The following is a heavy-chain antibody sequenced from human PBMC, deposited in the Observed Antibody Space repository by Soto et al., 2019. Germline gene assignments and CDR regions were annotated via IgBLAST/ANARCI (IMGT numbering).Heavy chain of an antibody. CDR3: ASVYDSSGYYDY. D-gene: IGHD3-22*01. Sequence: LSETLSLTCTVSGGSISSGDYYWSWIRQPPGKGLEWIGYIYYSGSTYYNPSLKSRVTISVDTSKNQFSLKLSSVTAADTAVYYCASVYDSSGYYDYWGQGTLVTVSS. CDR1: GGSISSGDYY. V-gene: IGHV4-30-4*01. J-gene: IGHJ4*02. CDR2: IYYSGST.